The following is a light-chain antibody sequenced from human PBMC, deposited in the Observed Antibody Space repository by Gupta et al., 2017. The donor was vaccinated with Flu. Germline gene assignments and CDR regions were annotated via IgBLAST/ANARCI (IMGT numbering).Light chain of an antibody. Sequence: SYDLTQPPSVSVSPGQTASIPCSGDNLGAKYVCWYQQKPGQSPVLVMYQDNNRPSGIPARFSGSNSGNTATLTISGTQAMDEADYYCQAWDSNTVIFGGGTRLTVL. CDR2: QDN. CDR1: NLGAKY. J-gene: IGLJ2*01. V-gene: IGLV3-1*01. CDR3: QAWDSNTVI.